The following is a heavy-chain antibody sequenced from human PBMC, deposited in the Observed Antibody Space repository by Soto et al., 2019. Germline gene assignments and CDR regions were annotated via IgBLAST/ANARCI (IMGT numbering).Heavy chain of an antibody. CDR2: IYYSGST. J-gene: IGHJ4*02. Sequence: SETLSLTCTVSGCSISSYYWSWIRQPPGKGLEWIGYIYYSGSTNYNPSLKSRVTISVDTSKNQFSLKLSSVTAADTAVYYCARAQWLVQLDYWGQGTLVTVSS. D-gene: IGHD6-19*01. CDR3: ARAQWLVQLDY. CDR1: GCSISSYY. V-gene: IGHV4-59*01.